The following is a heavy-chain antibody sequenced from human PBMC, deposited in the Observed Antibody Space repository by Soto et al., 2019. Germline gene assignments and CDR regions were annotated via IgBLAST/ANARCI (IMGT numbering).Heavy chain of an antibody. CDR2: IWYDGINK. J-gene: IGHJ6*02. V-gene: IGHV3-33*01. CDR1: GFTFSYYA. CDR3: ARDSYGMDV. Sequence: QVQLVESGGGVVPPGRSLRLSCAASGFTFSYYAMHWVRQVPGRGLEWVAVIWYDGINKYYADSVKGRFTISRDNSKNTLWLQMNSLRAEDTALYYCARDSYGMDVWGQGTTVTVSS.